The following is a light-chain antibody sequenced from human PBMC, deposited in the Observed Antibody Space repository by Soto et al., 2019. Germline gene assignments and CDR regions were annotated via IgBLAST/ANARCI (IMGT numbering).Light chain of an antibody. Sequence: EIVLMQSPGTLSLSPGERATLSCRASQTLSRTYIAWYQQKPGQAPRVLIYGASKRATGIPDRFSGSGSGTDFSLTISRLEPEDLAVYYCHQYDNAPQTYGQGTKVEIK. J-gene: IGKJ2*01. V-gene: IGKV3-20*01. CDR1: QTLSRTY. CDR2: GAS. CDR3: HQYDNAPQT.